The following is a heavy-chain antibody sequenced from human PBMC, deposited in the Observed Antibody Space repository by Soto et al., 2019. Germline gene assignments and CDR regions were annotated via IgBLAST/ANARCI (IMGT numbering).Heavy chain of an antibody. CDR3: AKTPYAIRMYSSSPFDY. D-gene: IGHD6-6*01. CDR2: ISGSGGST. J-gene: IGHJ4*02. V-gene: IGHV3-23*01. Sequence: GGSLRLSCAASGFTFSSYAMSWVRQAPGKGLEWVSAISGSGGSTYYADSVKGRFTISRDNSKNTLYLQMNSLRAEDTAVYYCAKTPYAIRMYSSSPFDYWGQGTLVTVSS. CDR1: GFTFSSYA.